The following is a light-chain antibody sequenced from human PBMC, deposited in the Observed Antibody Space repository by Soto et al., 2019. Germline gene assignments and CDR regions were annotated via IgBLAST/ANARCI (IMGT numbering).Light chain of an antibody. V-gene: IGLV2-11*01. Sequence: QSVLTQPRSVSGSPGQSVTISCTGTSSDVGGYNYVSWYQQHPGKAPKFMIYDVSKRPSGVPDRFSGSKSGNTASLTISGLQAEDEADYYCCSYAGSFILVFGGGTQLTVL. CDR3: CSYAGSFILV. J-gene: IGLJ2*01. CDR2: DVS. CDR1: SSDVGGYNY.